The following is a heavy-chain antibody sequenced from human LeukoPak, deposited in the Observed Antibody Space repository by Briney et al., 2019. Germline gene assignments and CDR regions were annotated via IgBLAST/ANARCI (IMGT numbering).Heavy chain of an antibody. Sequence: GGSLRLSCAASGFTFSNAWMSWVRQTPGKGLEWGGRIKSKTDGGTTDYAAPVKGIFTISRDDYKNTLYLQMTSLKTADTDVYYCTTGLYTVTTGCPWGQGTMVTVSS. J-gene: IGHJ3*01. CDR2: IKSKTDGGTT. CDR3: TTGLYTVTTGCP. V-gene: IGHV3-15*01. CDR1: GFTFSNAW. D-gene: IGHD4-17*01.